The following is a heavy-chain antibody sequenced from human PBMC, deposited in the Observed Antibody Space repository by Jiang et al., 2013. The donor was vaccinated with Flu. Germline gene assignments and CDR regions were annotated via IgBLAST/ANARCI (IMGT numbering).Heavy chain of an antibody. CDR2: ISSSSGTI. J-gene: IGHJ6*02. D-gene: IGHD3-10*01. CDR3: AREGGAYYFASGSDDYYYYYGMDV. Sequence: VQLLESGGGLVQPGGSLRLSCAASGFTFSSYSMNWVRQAPGKGLEWVSYISSSSGTIYYADSVKGRFTISRDNAKNSLYLQMNSLRAEDTAVYYCAREGGAYYFASGSDDYYYYYGMDVWGQGTAVTVSS. CDR1: GFTFSSYS. V-gene: IGHV3-48*01.